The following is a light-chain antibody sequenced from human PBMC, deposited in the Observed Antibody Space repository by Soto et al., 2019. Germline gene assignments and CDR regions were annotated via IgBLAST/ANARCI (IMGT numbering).Light chain of an antibody. CDR3: QMYKT. CDR1: QSVSSTY. Sequence: DIVLTQYPGTLSLSPGERATLSCRASQSVSSTYLAWYQQKPGQAPRLLIYGASNRATGIPDRFSGSGSGTDFALTINRLEPEDFAVYYCQMYKTFGQGTKVDIK. J-gene: IGKJ1*01. V-gene: IGKV3-20*01. CDR2: GAS.